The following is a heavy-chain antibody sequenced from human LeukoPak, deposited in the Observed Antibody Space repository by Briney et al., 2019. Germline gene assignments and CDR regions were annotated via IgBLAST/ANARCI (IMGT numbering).Heavy chain of an antibody. Sequence: PSETLSLTCAVYGGSLSGYYWSWIRQPPGKGLEWIGEINHSGSTNYNPSLKSRVTISVDTSKNQFSLKLSSVTAADTAVYYCARTSIAARCFDYWGQGTLVTVSS. D-gene: IGHD6-13*01. V-gene: IGHV4-34*01. CDR2: INHSGST. CDR1: GGSLSGYY. J-gene: IGHJ4*02. CDR3: ARTSIAARCFDY.